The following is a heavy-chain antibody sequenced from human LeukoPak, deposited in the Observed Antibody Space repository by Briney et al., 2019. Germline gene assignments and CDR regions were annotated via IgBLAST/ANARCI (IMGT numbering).Heavy chain of an antibody. J-gene: IGHJ4*02. CDR3: ARGLFGGFAAAPFDH. D-gene: IGHD2-2*01. CDR2: IIPMLGKT. Sequence: ASVKVSCKATGGTFDNYAVSWVREAPGLGLEWMGRIIPMLGKTNSAQKFQDRVTFTADKSTGTAYMELTHLRPDDTAVYFCARGLFGGFAAAPFDHWGQGTLVTVSP. CDR1: GGTFDNYA. V-gene: IGHV1-69*04.